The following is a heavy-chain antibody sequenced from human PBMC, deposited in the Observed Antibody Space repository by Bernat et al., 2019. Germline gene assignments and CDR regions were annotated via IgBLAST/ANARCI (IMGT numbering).Heavy chain of an antibody. Sequence: QLQLQESGPGLVKPSETLSLTCTVSGGSISSSSYYWGWIRQPPGKGLEWIGSIYYSGSTYYNPSLKSRVTISVDTSKNQFSLKLGSVTAAETAVYYCARHTITMVRGVITPNWFDPWGQGTLVTVSS. V-gene: IGHV4-39*01. CDR2: IYYSGST. CDR1: GGSISSSSYY. CDR3: ARHTITMVRGVITPNWFDP. D-gene: IGHD3-10*01. J-gene: IGHJ5*02.